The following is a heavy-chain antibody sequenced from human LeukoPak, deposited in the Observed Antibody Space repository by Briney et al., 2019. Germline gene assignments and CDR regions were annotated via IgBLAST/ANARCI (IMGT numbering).Heavy chain of an antibody. J-gene: IGHJ4*02. V-gene: IGHV3-21*01. CDR1: GFTFSSYS. CDR2: ISSSSSYI. CDR3: ARDRASYDSSGYYYA. Sequence: GGSLRLSCAASGFTFSSYSMNWVRQAPGKGLEWVSSISSSSSYIYYADSVKGRFTISRDNAKNSLYLQMNSLRAEDTVVYYCARDRASYDSSGYYYAWGQGTLVTVSS. D-gene: IGHD3-22*01.